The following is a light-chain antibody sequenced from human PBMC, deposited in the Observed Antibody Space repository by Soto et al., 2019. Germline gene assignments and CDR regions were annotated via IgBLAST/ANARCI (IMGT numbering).Light chain of an antibody. CDR1: QSVGKNF. J-gene: IGKJ1*01. Sequence: IVLTQSPGTLSLSPGERANLSCRASQSVGKNFVAWYQQKPGQAPRFLMYGASTRATGIQDRFSGSGSVTDFTLTINRPKPEDLAVHYRHQHAESSRTYGQGTQVEI. CDR2: GAS. V-gene: IGKV3-20*01. CDR3: HQHAESSRT.